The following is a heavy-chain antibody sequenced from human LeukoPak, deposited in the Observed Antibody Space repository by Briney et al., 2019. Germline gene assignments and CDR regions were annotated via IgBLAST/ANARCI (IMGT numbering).Heavy chain of an antibody. V-gene: IGHV4-4*02. CDR3: ARRGFTMVRGVYLGSWFVY. CDR2: IYHSGST. D-gene: IGHD3-10*01. Sequence: PSETLSLTCAVSGGSISSSNWWSWVRQPPGKWLEWIGEIYHSGSTNYNPSLKSRVTISVDKSKNQFSLKLSSVTAADTAVYYCARRGFTMVRGVYLGSWFVYWGQGTLVTVSS. CDR1: GGSISSSNW. J-gene: IGHJ4*02.